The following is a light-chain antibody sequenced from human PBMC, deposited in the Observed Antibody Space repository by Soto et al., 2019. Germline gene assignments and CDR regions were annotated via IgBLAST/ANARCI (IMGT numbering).Light chain of an antibody. CDR3: ISYTGSSTSYV. J-gene: IGLJ1*01. Sequence: QSVLTQPASVSGSPGQSITISSRGTRSDIGSYNYVAWYQQFPGKTPKILIYGVSNRPSGVSSRFSGSKSGNTASLTISGLQAEDEADYYCISYTGSSTSYVFGSGTKLTVL. CDR1: RSDIGSYNY. V-gene: IGLV2-14*01. CDR2: GVS.